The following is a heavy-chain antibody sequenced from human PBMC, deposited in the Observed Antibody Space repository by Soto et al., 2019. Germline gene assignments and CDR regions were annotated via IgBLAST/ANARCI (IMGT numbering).Heavy chain of an antibody. CDR3: ARDKARLQFGGNYYYAMDV. CDR2: SIPIFPTP. J-gene: IGHJ6*02. CDR1: GGTFGNSA. Sequence: QVQLVQSGAEVKKPGSSVTVSCKASGGTFGNSAISWVRQAPGQGLEWMGGSIPIFPTPDSAQKFQGRVTIPADESTSTAYMELTSLRSEDTAVYYCARDKARLQFGGNYYYAMDVWGQGTTVTVSS. D-gene: IGHD5-12*01. V-gene: IGHV1-69*12.